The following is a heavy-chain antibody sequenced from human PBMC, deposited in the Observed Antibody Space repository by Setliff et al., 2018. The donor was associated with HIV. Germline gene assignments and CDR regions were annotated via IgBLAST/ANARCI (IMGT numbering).Heavy chain of an antibody. Sequence: SETLSLTCAVYGGSLSGNYWSWIRQPPGQGLEWIGESNHVGRTNYNPSLKSRVTVSVDTSKSQFSLKLSSVTAADTAVYYCAMFHPYDYDSNYYGYYFDYWGQGTLVTVSS. V-gene: IGHV4-34*01. D-gene: IGHD3-22*01. CDR3: AMFHPYDYDSNYYGYYFDY. CDR2: SNHVGRT. J-gene: IGHJ4*02. CDR1: GGSLSGNY.